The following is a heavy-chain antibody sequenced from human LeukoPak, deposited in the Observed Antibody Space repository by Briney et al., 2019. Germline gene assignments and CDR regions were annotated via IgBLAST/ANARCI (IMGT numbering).Heavy chain of an antibody. CDR1: GFTFSSYA. V-gene: IGHV3-23*01. Sequence: PGGSLRLSCAASGFTFSSYAMSWVRQAPGKGLEWVSAISGSGGSTYYADFVKGRFTISRDNSKNTLYLQMNGLRVEDTAAYYCAKMQGYFDYWGQGTLVTVSS. CDR3: AKMQGYFDY. J-gene: IGHJ4*02. CDR2: ISGSGGST.